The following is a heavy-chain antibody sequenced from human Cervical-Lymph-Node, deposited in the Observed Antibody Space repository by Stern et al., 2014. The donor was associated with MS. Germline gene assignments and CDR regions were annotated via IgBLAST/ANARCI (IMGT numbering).Heavy chain of an antibody. V-gene: IGHV3-11*01. J-gene: IGHJ4*02. CDR2: ISSSGDTI. CDR1: EFTFSDYY. Sequence: QVQLVQSGGGLVRPGGSLRLSCAASEFTFSDYYMYWFRQAPGQGLEWVSYISSSGDTIYYADSVKGRFTISRDNAKNSLYLQMNSLRAEDTAVYYCARDPMYYYDSSGTWGQGTLVTVSS. CDR3: ARDPMYYYDSSGT. D-gene: IGHD3-22*01.